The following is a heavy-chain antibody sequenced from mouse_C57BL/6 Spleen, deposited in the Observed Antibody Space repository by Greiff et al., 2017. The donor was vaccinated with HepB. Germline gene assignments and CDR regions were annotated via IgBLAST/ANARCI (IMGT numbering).Heavy chain of an antibody. CDR3: ARGGGDYDEAY. Sequence: QVQLKESGAELVKPGASVKISCKASGYAFSSYWMNWVKQRPGKGLEWIGQIYPGDGDTNYNGKFKGKATLTADKSSSTAYMQLSSLTSEDSAVYFCARGGGDYDEAYWGQGTLVTVSA. D-gene: IGHD2-4*01. J-gene: IGHJ3*01. CDR2: IYPGDGDT. V-gene: IGHV1-80*01. CDR1: GYAFSSYW.